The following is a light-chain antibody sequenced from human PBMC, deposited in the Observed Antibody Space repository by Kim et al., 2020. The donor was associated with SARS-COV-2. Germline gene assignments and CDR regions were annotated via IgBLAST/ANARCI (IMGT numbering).Light chain of an antibody. CDR1: QTISGNY. Sequence: EIVLTQSPGTLSLSPEERATLSCTASQTISGNYLAWYQQTPGQAPRVLIHGASSRATGIPDRFSGSGSGTDFTLTISRLEPEDFAVYYCQQYGGSPWTFGHGTKLEI. V-gene: IGKV3-20*01. CDR3: QQYGGSPWT. J-gene: IGKJ1*01. CDR2: GAS.